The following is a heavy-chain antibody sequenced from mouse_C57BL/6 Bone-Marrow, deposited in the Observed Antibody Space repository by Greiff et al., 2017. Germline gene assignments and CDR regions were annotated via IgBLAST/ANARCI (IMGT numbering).Heavy chain of an antibody. CDR1: GFSLTSYG. J-gene: IGHJ4*01. D-gene: IGHD1-1*01. CDR2: IWSDGST. CDR3: ASLSTDVMDD. Sequence: VKLVEPGPGLVAPSQSLSITCTVSGFSLTSYGVHWVRQPPGKGLEWRVVIWSDGSTTYNSALKSRLSLSTDNSKSQVFLKMNSLHTYDTDMYYCASLSTDVMDDWSQGTSVTFSS. V-gene: IGHV2-6*03.